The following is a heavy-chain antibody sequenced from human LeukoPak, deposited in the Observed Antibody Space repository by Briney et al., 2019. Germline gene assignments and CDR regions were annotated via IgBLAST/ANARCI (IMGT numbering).Heavy chain of an antibody. CDR1: DGSISSYY. CDR2: IYYSGST. Sequence: SETLSLTCTVSDGSISSYYWSWIRQPPGKGLEWIGYIYYSGSTNYNPSLKSRVTISVDTSKNQFSLKLSSVTAADTAVYYCARERRDGYNRAVDYWGQGTPVTVSS. CDR3: ARERRDGYNRAVDY. V-gene: IGHV4-59*01. J-gene: IGHJ4*02. D-gene: IGHD5-24*01.